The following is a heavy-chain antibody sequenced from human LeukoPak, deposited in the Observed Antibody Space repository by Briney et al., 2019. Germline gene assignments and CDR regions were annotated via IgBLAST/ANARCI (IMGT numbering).Heavy chain of an antibody. CDR3: AKAPYYDSSGYYSPSEYFQH. Sequence: GGSLRLSCAASGFTFDDYAMHWVRQAPGKGLEWVSLISGDGGSTYYADSVKGRFTISRDNSKNSLYLQMNSLRTEDTALYYCAKAPYYDSSGYYSPSEYFQHWGQGTLVTASS. V-gene: IGHV3-43*02. D-gene: IGHD3-22*01. CDR2: ISGDGGST. J-gene: IGHJ1*01. CDR1: GFTFDDYA.